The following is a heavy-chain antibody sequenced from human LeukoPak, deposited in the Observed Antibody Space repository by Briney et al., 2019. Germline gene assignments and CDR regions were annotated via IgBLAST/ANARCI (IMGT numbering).Heavy chain of an antibody. D-gene: IGHD3-3*01. CDR1: GGSLSSSSYY. CDR2: IYYSGST. Sequence: ASETLSLTCTVSGGSLSSSSYYWGWIRQPPREGLEWIGTIYYSGSTYYNPSLKSRVTMSVDTSKNQFSLKLSSVTAADTAVYYCARVMGLEWRAFDIWGQGTMVTVSS. J-gene: IGHJ3*02. CDR3: ARVMGLEWRAFDI. V-gene: IGHV4-39*07.